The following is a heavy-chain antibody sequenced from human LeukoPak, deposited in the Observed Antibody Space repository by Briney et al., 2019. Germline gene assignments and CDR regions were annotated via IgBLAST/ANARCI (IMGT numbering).Heavy chain of an antibody. Sequence: PGGSLRLSCAASGFTVSSNYMSWVRQAPGKGLEWVSVIYSGGSTYYADSVKGRFTISRDNSKNTLYLQTNSLRAEDTAVYYCARVSYYGSGSSPIDYWGQGTLVTVSS. V-gene: IGHV3-66*01. CDR2: IYSGGST. CDR1: GFTVSSNY. D-gene: IGHD3-10*01. J-gene: IGHJ4*02. CDR3: ARVSYYGSGSSPIDY.